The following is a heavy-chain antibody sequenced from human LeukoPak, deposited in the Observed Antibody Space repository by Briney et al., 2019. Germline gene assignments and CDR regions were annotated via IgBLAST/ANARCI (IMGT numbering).Heavy chain of an antibody. CDR2: FSAYNGNT. CDR1: GYTFTNYG. D-gene: IGHD3-10*01. V-gene: IGHV1-18*01. Sequence: ASVKVSCKASGYTFTNYGINWVRQAPGQGLEWMGWFSAYNGNTNYAQKVQGRVTMTTDTSTSTAYMELRSLRSDDTAMYYCARDSVGVGSYYPWPDYWGQGTLVTVSS. J-gene: IGHJ4*02. CDR3: ARDSVGVGSYYPWPDY.